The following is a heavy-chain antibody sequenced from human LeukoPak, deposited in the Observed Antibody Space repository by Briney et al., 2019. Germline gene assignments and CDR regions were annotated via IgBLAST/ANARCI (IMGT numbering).Heavy chain of an antibody. V-gene: IGHV4-59*01. CDR3: ARAPKYYYMDV. CDR2: NHYSGGT. Sequence: SETLSLTCTVSGASMFNYYWTWIRQSPGKGLEWIGFNHYSGGTSYKPSLKSRVTISIDATKNQFSLKLTSVTAADTAVYYCARAPKYYYMDVWGKGTTVTVSS. CDR1: GASMFNYY. J-gene: IGHJ6*03.